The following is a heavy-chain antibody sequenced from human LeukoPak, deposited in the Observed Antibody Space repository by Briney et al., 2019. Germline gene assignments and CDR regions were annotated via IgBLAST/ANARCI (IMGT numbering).Heavy chain of an antibody. CDR2: ISSSGSYT. J-gene: IGHJ4*02. D-gene: IGHD5-12*01. CDR1: GFTFSDYY. CDR3: ARPAGYSGYDWFDY. V-gene: IGHV3-11*06. Sequence: GGSLRLSCAASGFTFSDYYMSWIRQAPGKGLEWVSYISSSGSYTNYADSVKGRFTISRDNAKNSLYLQMNSLRAEDTAVYYCARPAGYSGYDWFDYWGQGTLVTVSS.